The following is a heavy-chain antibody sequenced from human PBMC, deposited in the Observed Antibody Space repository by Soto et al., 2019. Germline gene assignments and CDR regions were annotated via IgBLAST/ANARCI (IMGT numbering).Heavy chain of an antibody. J-gene: IGHJ3*02. CDR3: ARVERGTATTVVDAFDI. Sequence: SETLSLTCAVYGGFVPSGSYYWSWIRQPPGKGLEWIGEMSHSGGTHFNPSLKSRVTISVDTSKNQFTLKMSSVTAADTALYYCARVERGTATTVVDAFDIWGPGTMVT. D-gene: IGHD1-1*01. CDR1: GGFVPSGSYY. V-gene: IGHV4-34*01. CDR2: MSHSGGT.